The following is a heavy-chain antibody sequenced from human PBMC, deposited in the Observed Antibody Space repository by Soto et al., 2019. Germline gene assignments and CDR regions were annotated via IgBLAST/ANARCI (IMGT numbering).Heavy chain of an antibody. CDR1: GFTFSSYG. CDR2: ISYDGSNK. V-gene: IGHV3-30*03. Sequence: QVQLVESGGGVVQPGRSLRLSCAASGFTFSSYGMHWVRQAPGKGLEWVAVISYDGSNKYYADSVKGRFTISRDNPKNTLYLQMNSLRAEDTAVYYCASAVGGRYCSGGSCYGLHYWGQGTLVTVSS. J-gene: IGHJ4*02. CDR3: ASAVGGRYCSGGSCYGLHY. D-gene: IGHD2-15*01.